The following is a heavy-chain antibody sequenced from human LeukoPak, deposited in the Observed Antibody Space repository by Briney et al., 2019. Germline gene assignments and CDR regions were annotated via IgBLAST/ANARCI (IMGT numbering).Heavy chain of an antibody. CDR1: GGSISSSSYY. V-gene: IGHV4-39*01. CDR2: IYYSGST. Sequence: PSETLSLTCTVSGGSISSSSYYWGWIRQPPGKGLEWIGSIYYSGSTYYNPSLKSRVTISVDTSKNQFSLKLSSVTAADTAVYYCASSGYYFYSDYWGQGTLVTVSS. CDR3: ASSGYYFYSDY. D-gene: IGHD3-22*01. J-gene: IGHJ4*02.